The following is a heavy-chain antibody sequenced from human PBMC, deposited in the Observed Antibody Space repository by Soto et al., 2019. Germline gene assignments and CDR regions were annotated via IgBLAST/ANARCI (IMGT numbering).Heavy chain of an antibody. V-gene: IGHV3-48*01. CDR2: FRHSGGTI. Sequence: GGSLRLSCAASGFTFTTYSMNWVRQAPGKGLEWVSYFRHSGGTIYYADSVKGRFTSSRDIAKNSVSLQMNSLRAEDTAFYYCARVGNVVDPSNYYYMDVWGKGTMVTVSS. CDR1: GFTFTTYS. CDR3: ARVGNVVDPSNYYYMDV. D-gene: IGHD2-15*01. J-gene: IGHJ6*03.